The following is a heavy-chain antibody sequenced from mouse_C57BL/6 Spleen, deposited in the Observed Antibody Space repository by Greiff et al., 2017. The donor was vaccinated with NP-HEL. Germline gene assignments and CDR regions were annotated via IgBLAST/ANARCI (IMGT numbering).Heavy chain of an antibody. Sequence: EVQVVESGGGLVKPGGSLKLSCAASGFTFSDYGMHWVRQAPEKGLEWVAYISSGSSTIYYADTVKGRFTISRDNAKNTLFLQMTSLRSEDTAMYYCARVYITTVAPFAYWGQGTLVTVSA. CDR2: ISSGSSTI. CDR3: ARVYITTVAPFAY. CDR1: GFTFSDYG. D-gene: IGHD1-1*01. V-gene: IGHV5-17*01. J-gene: IGHJ3*01.